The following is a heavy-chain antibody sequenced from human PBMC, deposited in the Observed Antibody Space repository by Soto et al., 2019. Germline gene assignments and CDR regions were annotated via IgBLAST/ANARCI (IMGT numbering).Heavy chain of an antibody. D-gene: IGHD3-10*01. CDR2: IYYSGST. Sequence: QLQLQESGPGLVKPSETLSLTCTVSGGSISSSSYYWGWIRQPPGKGLEWIGSIYYSGSTYYNPSLKSRVTISVDTSKNQFSLKLSSVTAADTAVYYCARIWFGLRGYYYYGMDVWGQGTTVTVSS. CDR3: ARIWFGLRGYYYYGMDV. CDR1: GGSISSSSYY. J-gene: IGHJ6*02. V-gene: IGHV4-39*01.